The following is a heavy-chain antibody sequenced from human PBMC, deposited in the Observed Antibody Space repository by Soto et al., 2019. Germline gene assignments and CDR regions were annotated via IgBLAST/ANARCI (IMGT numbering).Heavy chain of an antibody. V-gene: IGHV4-39*01. CDR3: ARHHDYGDYHPLDLYAFDI. D-gene: IGHD4-17*01. J-gene: IGHJ3*02. CDR1: GGSISSSSYY. CDR2: IYYSGST. Sequence: QLQLQESGPGLVKPSETLSLTCTVSGGSISSSSYYWGWIRQPPGKGLEWIGSIYYSGSTYYNPSLKSRVTISVDTSKNQFSLKLSSVTAADTAVYYCARHHDYGDYHPLDLYAFDIWGQGTMVTVSS.